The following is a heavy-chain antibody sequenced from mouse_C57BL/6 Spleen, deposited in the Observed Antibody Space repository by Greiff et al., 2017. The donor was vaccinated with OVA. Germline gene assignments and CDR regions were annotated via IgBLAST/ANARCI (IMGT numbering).Heavy chain of an antibody. CDR2: IYPGSGST. Sequence: QVQLQQSGAELVKPGASVKMSWKASGYTFTSYWITWVKQRPGQGLEWIGDIYPGSGSTNYNEKFKSKATLTVDTSSSTAYMQLSSLTSEDSAVYYCARERANWDYWGQGTTLTVSS. CDR3: ARERANWDY. CDR1: GYTFTSYW. J-gene: IGHJ2*01. V-gene: IGHV1-55*01. D-gene: IGHD4-1*01.